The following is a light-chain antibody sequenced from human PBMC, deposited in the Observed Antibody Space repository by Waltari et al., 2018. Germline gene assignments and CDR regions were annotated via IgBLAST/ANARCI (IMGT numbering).Light chain of an antibody. CDR3: SSYTSSSTLVV. CDR2: DVS. CDR1: SSDVGRYNY. V-gene: IGLV2-14*01. J-gene: IGLJ2*01. Sequence: QSALTQPASVPGSPGQSITLSCTGTSSDVGRYNYVSWYQQHPGKAPKLMIYDVSNRPSGVSNRFSGSKSGNTASLTISGLQAEDEADYYCSSYTSSSTLVVFGGGTKLTVL.